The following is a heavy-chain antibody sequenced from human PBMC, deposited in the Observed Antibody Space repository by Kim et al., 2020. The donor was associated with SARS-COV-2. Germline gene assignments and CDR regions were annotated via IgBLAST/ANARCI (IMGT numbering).Heavy chain of an antibody. CDR3: ARLSGTGTTRHEDAFDI. V-gene: IGHV5-51*01. D-gene: IGHD1-7*01. Sequence: GESLKISCKGSGYSFTSYWIGWVRQMPGKGLEWMGIIYPGDSDTRYSPSFQGQVTISADKSISTAYLQWSSLKASDTAMYYCARLSGTGTTRHEDAFDIWGQGTMVTVSS. CDR2: IYPGDSDT. J-gene: IGHJ3*02. CDR1: GYSFTSYW.